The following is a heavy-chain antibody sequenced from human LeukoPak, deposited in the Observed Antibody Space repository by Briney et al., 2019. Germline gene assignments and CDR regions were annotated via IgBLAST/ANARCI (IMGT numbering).Heavy chain of an antibody. V-gene: IGHV3-21*01. CDR3: ARVVVVAAYNWFDP. CDR2: ISSSSSYI. D-gene: IGHD2-15*01. Sequence: GGSLRLSCAASGFTFSSYAMSWVRQAPGKGLEWVSSISSSSSYIYYADSVKGRFTISRDNAKNSLYLQMNSLRAEDTAVYYCARVVVVAAYNWFDPWGQGTLVTVSS. J-gene: IGHJ5*02. CDR1: GFTFSSYA.